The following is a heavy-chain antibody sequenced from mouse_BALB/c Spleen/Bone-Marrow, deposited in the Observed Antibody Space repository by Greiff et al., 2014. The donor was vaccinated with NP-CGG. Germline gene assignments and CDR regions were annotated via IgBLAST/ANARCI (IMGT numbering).Heavy chain of an antibody. CDR1: GFTFPAYY. Sequence: EVKLMESGGGLVQPGGSLRLSCATSGFTFPAYYMSWVRQPPGKALEWLGFIRNKANGYTPEYSASVKGRFTISRDNSQSILYLQMNTLRAEDSATYYCAREGVYYGNPYWYFDVWGAGTTVTVSS. J-gene: IGHJ1*01. CDR2: IRNKANGYTP. V-gene: IGHV7-3*02. D-gene: IGHD2-1*01. CDR3: AREGVYYGNPYWYFDV.